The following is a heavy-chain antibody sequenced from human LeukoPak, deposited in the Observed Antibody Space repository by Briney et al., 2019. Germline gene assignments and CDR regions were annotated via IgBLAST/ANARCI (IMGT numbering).Heavy chain of an antibody. Sequence: GASVKVSCKVSGGTFSSYAISWVRQAPGQGLEWMGGIIPIFGTANYAQKFQGRVTITADESTSTAYMELSSLRSEDTAVYYCARLPKRNMITFGGVIVDWGQGTLVTVSS. J-gene: IGHJ4*02. V-gene: IGHV1-69*13. CDR2: IIPIFGTA. CDR3: ARLPKRNMITFGGVIVD. CDR1: GGTFSSYA. D-gene: IGHD3-16*02.